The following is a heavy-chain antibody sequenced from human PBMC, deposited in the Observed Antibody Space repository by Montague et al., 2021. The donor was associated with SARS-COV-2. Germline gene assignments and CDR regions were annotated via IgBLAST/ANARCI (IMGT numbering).Heavy chain of an antibody. V-gene: IGHV3-30-3*01. CDR1: GFTFSSYA. J-gene: IGHJ3*02. D-gene: IGHD1-26*01. CDR2: ISYDGSNK. Sequence: SLRLSCAASGFTFSSYAIHWVRQAPGKGLEWVAVISYDGSNKYYADSVKGRFTISRDNSKNTLYLQMNSLRAEDTAVYYCAREGIVGARDAFDIWGQGTMVTVSS. CDR3: AREGIVGARDAFDI.